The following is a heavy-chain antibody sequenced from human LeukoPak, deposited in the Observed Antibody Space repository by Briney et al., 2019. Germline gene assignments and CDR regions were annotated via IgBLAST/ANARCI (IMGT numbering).Heavy chain of an antibody. D-gene: IGHD3-10*01. CDR2: ITHSGST. CDR3: ARRGSKKSGSGSYRY. J-gene: IGHJ4*02. V-gene: IGHV4-34*01. CDR1: GGSFSGYY. Sequence: SETLSLTCAVYGGSFSGYYWSWIRQPPGQGLEWIGEITHSGSTTYNPSLKSRVTISVDTSKNQFSLKLSSVTAADTAVYYCARRGSKKSGSGSYRYWGQGTLVTVSS.